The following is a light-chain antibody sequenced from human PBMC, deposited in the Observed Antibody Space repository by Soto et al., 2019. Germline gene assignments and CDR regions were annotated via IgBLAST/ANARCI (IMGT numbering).Light chain of an antibody. V-gene: IGKV1-39*01. CDR3: QQTYIPPYT. CDR2: GAS. J-gene: IGKJ2*01. Sequence: DIQMTQSPFSLSASVGDTVTITCRASQDIKTWLNWYQQKPGRVPKLLMYGASTLHSDVPSKFSGSGSGTHFTLTISRLQPEDLATYYCQQTYIPPYTFGQGSTVEIK. CDR1: QDIKTW.